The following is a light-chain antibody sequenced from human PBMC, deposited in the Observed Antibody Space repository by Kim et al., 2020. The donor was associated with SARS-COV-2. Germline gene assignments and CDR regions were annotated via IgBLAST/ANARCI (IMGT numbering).Light chain of an antibody. CDR1: QSISSW. V-gene: IGKV1-5*03. CDR3: QQCNSYSLT. CDR2: KAS. Sequence: ASLGDRVTIPCRASQSISSWLAWYQQKPGKAPKLLIYKASSLESGVPSRFSGSGSGTEFTLTISSLQPDDFATYYCQQCNSYSLTFGGGTKVDIK. J-gene: IGKJ4*01.